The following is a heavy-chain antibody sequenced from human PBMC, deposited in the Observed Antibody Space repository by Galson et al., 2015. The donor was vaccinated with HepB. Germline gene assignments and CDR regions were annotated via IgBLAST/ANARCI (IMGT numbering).Heavy chain of an antibody. CDR1: GFTFSSYA. Sequence: SLRLSCAASGFTFSSYAMHWVRQAPGKGLEWVAVISYDGSNKYYADSVEGRFTISRDNSKNTLYLQMNSLRAEDTAVYYCARGGGVGTYYGSGSYHYWGQGTLVTVSS. D-gene: IGHD3-10*01. CDR3: ARGGGVGTYYGSGSYHY. V-gene: IGHV3-30-3*01. CDR2: ISYDGSNK. J-gene: IGHJ4*02.